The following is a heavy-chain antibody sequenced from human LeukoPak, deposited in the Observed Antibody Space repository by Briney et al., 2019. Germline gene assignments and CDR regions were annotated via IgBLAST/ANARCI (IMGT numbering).Heavy chain of an antibody. CDR1: GYTFTSYG. CDR3: AIYRTAVAVEYYFDY. Sequence: ASVKVSCKASGYTFTSYGISWVRQAPGQGLEWMGWISAYNGNTNYAQKLQGRVTMTTDTSTSTAYMELRSLRSDDTAVYYCAIYRTAVAVEYYFDYWGQGTLVTVSS. CDR2: ISAYNGNT. J-gene: IGHJ4*02. V-gene: IGHV1-18*01. D-gene: IGHD6-19*01.